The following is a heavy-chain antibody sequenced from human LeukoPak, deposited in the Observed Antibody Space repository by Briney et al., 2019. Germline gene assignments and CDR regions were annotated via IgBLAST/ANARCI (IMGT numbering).Heavy chain of an antibody. D-gene: IGHD1-26*01. CDR1: GLTFRTYA. Sequence: PGGSLRLSCAVSGLTFRTYAMSWVRQAPGRGLEWVSAINPAGSRTFYADSVKGRPPISRDNSKNTLYLQMNSLRADDSAVYFCAKEAGIVLGGDYWGQGTLVTVSS. J-gene: IGHJ4*02. CDR2: INPAGSRT. V-gene: IGHV3-23*01. CDR3: AKEAGIVLGGDY.